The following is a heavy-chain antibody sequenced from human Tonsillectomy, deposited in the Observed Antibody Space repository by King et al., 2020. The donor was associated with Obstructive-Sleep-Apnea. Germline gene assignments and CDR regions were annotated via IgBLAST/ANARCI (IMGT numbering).Heavy chain of an antibody. J-gene: IGHJ6*02. CDR1: GGSLSSSSYY. V-gene: IGHV4-39*07. CDR3: ATIAARPYGLDV. CDR2: LYYSGSP. D-gene: IGHD6-6*01. Sequence: LQLQESGPGLVKPSETLSLTCTVSGGSLSSSSYYWGWIRHPPWKGLELIGSLYYSGSPAYNPSLKSRVTISVDTSMNQFSLRLSSVTAADTAVYYCATIAARPYGLDVWGQGTTVTVSS.